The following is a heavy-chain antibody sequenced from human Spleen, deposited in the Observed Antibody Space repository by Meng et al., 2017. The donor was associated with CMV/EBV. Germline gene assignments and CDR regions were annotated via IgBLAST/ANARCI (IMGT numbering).Heavy chain of an antibody. CDR2: VYYTGST. V-gene: IGHV4-59*12. Sequence: WSWPRQPPGKGLEWIGYVYYTGSTNCTPSLKSRVTISVDTSKNQFSLKLSSVTAADTAVYYCARGLPIHCSSTSFYMGEPRVNGFDPWGQGTLVTVSS. CDR3: ARGLPIHCSSTSFYMGEPRVNGFDP. J-gene: IGHJ5*02. D-gene: IGHD2-2*02.